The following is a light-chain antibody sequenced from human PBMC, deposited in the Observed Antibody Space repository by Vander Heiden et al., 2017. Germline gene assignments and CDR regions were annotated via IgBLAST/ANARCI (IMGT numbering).Light chain of an antibody. Sequence: QSALTQPASVSGSPGQSIPISCTGTSSDVGGYSFVSWYQQHPGKAPRLMIYEVSDRPQGFSNRFSGSKLGNTASLTISGLQPEDEADYYCSSYTTTSALVLFGGGTKVTV. J-gene: IGLJ2*01. CDR3: SSYTTTSALVL. CDR2: EVS. V-gene: IGLV2-14*01. CDR1: SSDVGGYSF.